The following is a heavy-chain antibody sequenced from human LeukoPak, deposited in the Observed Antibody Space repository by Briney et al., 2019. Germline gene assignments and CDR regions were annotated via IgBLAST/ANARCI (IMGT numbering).Heavy chain of an antibody. CDR3: ARLRRVDYFDY. CDR2: MYYSGSA. Sequence: SETLSLTCTVSGDSISPYYWSWIRQPPGKGLEWIGYMYYSGSANYNPSLKSRVTISVDTSKNQFSLKLSSVTAADTAVYHCARLRRVDYFDYWGQGTLATVSS. D-gene: IGHD2-15*01. V-gene: IGHV4-59*08. J-gene: IGHJ4*02. CDR1: GDSISPYY.